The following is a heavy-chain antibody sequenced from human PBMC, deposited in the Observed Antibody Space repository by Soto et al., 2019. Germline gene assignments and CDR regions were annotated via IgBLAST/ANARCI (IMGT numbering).Heavy chain of an antibody. CDR3: AKDAVYNDGLWLMDS. CDR2: MTGSGATI. D-gene: IGHD2-21*01. J-gene: IGHJ4*02. V-gene: IGHV3-23*01. Sequence: VGSLRLSCAASGFTISTFAMTWVRQAPGKGLESVCGMTGSGATIHYADSVKGRFTISKDNSRNVLYLQMDYLRDEDTAVYYCAKDAVYNDGLWLMDSWGQGTLVTVSS. CDR1: GFTISTFA.